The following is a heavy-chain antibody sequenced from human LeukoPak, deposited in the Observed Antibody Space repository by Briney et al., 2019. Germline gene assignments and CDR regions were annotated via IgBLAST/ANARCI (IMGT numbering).Heavy chain of an antibody. D-gene: IGHD4-17*01. CDR3: ARDLGSSTVTTAFDY. V-gene: IGHV3-11*01. CDR2: ISRTGNTI. J-gene: IGHJ4*02. CDR1: GFIFNDYY. Sequence: GGSLRLSCAASGFIFNDYYMSWIRQAPGKGLEWLSYISRTGNTIYYRDSVKGRFTISRDNANNLLHLQMDNLRAEDTAVYYCARDLGSSTVTTAFDYWCQGTLVTVYS.